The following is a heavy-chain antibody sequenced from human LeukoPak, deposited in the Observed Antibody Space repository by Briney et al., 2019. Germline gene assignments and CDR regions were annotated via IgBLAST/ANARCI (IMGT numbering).Heavy chain of an antibody. CDR3: AKDDYSGSGSYPYYFDY. V-gene: IGHV3-23*01. CDR1: GFTFSSYA. D-gene: IGHD3-10*01. J-gene: IGHJ4*02. CDR2: ISGSGGST. Sequence: PGGSLRLSCAASGFTFSSYAMSWVRQAPGKGLEWVSSISGSGGSTYYADSVKGRFTISRDNSKNTLYLQVNSLRAEDTAVYYCAKDDYSGSGSYPYYFDYWGQGTLVTVSS.